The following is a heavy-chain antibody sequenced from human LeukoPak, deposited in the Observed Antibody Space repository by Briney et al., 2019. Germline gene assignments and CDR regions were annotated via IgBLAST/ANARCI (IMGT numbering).Heavy chain of an antibody. CDR1: GYTFTGYY. CDR2: INPNSGGT. V-gene: IGHV1-2*02. CDR3: ARGGYCDSSGYYIFDY. J-gene: IGHJ4*02. D-gene: IGHD3-22*01. Sequence: ASVKVSCKASGYTFTGYYMHWVRQAPGQGLEWMGWINPNSGGTNYAQKFQGRVTMTRDTSISTAYMELSRLRSDDTAVYYCARGGYCDSSGYYIFDYWGQGTLVTVSS.